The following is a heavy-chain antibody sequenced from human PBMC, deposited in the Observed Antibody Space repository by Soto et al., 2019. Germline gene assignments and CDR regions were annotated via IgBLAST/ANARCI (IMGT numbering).Heavy chain of an antibody. CDR1: GDSISSSSYY. CDR2: IYYSGIT. CDR3: ARQTVQGDDYYGTDV. J-gene: IGHJ6*02. D-gene: IGHD3-10*01. Sequence: SETLSLTCTVSGDSISSSSYYWAWIRQPPGKGLEWIGIIYYSGITYYNPSLKSRVTISEDTSKNKFSLQLSTVTAADTAVYYCARQTVQGDDYYGTDVWGQGTPVTVSS. V-gene: IGHV4-39*01.